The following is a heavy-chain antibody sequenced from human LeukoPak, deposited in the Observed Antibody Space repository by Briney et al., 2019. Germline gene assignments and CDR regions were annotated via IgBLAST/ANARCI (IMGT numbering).Heavy chain of an antibody. CDR2: ISYDGSNK. CDR3: ARSGGLQKFDY. D-gene: IGHD4-11*01. V-gene: IGHV3-30-3*01. Sequence: GGSLRLSCAASGFTFSSYAMHWVRQAPGKGLEWVAVISYDGSNKYYADSVKGRFTISRDNSKNTLYLQMNSLRAEDTAVYYCARSGGLQKFDYWGQGTLVTVSS. CDR1: GFTFSSYA. J-gene: IGHJ4*02.